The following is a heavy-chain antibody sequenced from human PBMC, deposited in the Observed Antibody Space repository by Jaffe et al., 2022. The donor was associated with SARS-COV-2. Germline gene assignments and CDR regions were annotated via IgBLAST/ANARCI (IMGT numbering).Heavy chain of an antibody. Sequence: QVQLVQSGAEVRKPGSSVKVSCKASAGTFSSYAISWVRQAPGQGLEWMGGIIPLFGTANYAQKFQGRVTITADESTSTAYMELSSLRSEDTAVYYCARDRSGYWYFDYWGQGTLVTVSS. CDR3: ARDRSGYWYFDY. CDR1: AGTFSSYA. V-gene: IGHV1-69*01. CDR2: IIPLFGTA. J-gene: IGHJ4*02. D-gene: IGHD3-22*01.